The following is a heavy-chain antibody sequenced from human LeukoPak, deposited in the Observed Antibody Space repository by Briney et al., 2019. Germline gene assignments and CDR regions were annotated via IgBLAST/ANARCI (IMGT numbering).Heavy chain of an antibody. J-gene: IGHJ6*03. CDR3: ARGPSVGTTTRYGVYYYYYYMDV. Sequence: SETLSLTCTVSGGSISSSSYYWGWIRQPPGKGLEWIGSIYYSGSTYYNPSLKSRVTISVDTSKNQFSLKLSSVTAADTAVYYCARGPSVGTTTRYGVYYYYYYMDVWGKGTTVTVSS. D-gene: IGHD1-1*01. CDR1: GGSISSSSYY. CDR2: IYYSGST. V-gene: IGHV4-39*01.